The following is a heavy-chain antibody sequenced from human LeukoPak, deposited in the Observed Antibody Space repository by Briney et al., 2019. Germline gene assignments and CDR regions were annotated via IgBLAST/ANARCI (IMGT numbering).Heavy chain of an antibody. V-gene: IGHV4-34*01. CDR2: INHSGST. J-gene: IGHJ4*02. CDR3: ARVSDSGYDPYYFDY. CDR1: GGSFSGYY. Sequence: LETLSLTCAVYGGSFSGYYWSWIRQPPGKGLEWIGEINHSGSTNYNPSLKSRVTISVDTSKNQFSLKLSSVTAADTAVYYCARVSDSGYDPYYFDYWGQGTLVTVSS. D-gene: IGHD5-12*01.